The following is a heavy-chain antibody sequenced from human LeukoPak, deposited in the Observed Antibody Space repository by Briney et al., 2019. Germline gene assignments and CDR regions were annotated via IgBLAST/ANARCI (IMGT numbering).Heavy chain of an antibody. CDR1: GYTFANYD. D-gene: IGHD3-10*01. V-gene: IGHV1-8*01. J-gene: IGHJ4*02. Sequence: ASVKVPCQASGYTFANYDINWVRQAPGQGLEYMGWVTPRTGNTGWTRNFQGRVTMTRDSSLSTAYMELNSLTSDDTAVYFCARDDGSAHSIFDSWGQGTLVTVSS. CDR2: VTPRTGNT. CDR3: ARDDGSAHSIFDS.